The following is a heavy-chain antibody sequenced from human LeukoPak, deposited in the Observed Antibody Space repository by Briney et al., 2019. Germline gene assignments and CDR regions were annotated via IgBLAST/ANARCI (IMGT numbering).Heavy chain of an antibody. CDR3: AIPSQYCSSTSCLVDY. V-gene: IGHV1-2*02. J-gene: IGHJ4*02. D-gene: IGHD2-2*01. CDR1: GYTFTGYY. CDR2: INPNSGGT. Sequence: ASVKVSCKASGYTFTGYYMHWVRQAPGQGIEWMVWINPNSGGTNCAQKFQGRVTMTRDTSISTAYMELSRLRSDDTAVYYCAIPSQYCSSTSCLVDYWGQGTLVTVSS.